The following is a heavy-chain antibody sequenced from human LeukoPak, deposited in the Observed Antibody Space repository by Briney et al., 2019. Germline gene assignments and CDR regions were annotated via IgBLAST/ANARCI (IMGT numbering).Heavy chain of an antibody. J-gene: IGHJ3*02. Sequence: ASVKVSCKVSGYTHTELSMHWVRQAPGKGVEWMGGFDPEEGETIYAQNFQGRVTMTEDTATDTAYMELSSLRSEDTAVYYWTKRGYGSGSYYGRADTFDIWGHGTMVTVSS. CDR3: TKRGYGSGSYYGRADTFDI. D-gene: IGHD3-10*01. CDR1: GYTHTELS. V-gene: IGHV1-24*01. CDR2: FDPEEGET.